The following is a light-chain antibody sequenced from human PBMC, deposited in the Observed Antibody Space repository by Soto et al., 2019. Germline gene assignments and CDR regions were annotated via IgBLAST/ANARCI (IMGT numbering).Light chain of an antibody. V-gene: IGKV2-28*01. CDR2: LGS. CDR3: MQALQTQWT. Sequence: DIVMTQSPLSLPVTPGEPASISCRSSQSLLHSNGYNYLDWYLQRPGQSPQLLIYLGSNRASGVPDRFSGSASGTDFTLKISREEAEDVGVYYCMQALQTQWTFGQGTKVEIK. J-gene: IGKJ1*01. CDR1: QSLLHSNGYNY.